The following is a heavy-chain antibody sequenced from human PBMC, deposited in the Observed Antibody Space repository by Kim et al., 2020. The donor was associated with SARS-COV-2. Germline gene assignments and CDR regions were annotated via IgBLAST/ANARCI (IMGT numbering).Heavy chain of an antibody. CDR3: ARTVKGHYGDYP. D-gene: IGHD4-17*01. J-gene: IGHJ5*02. V-gene: IGHV1-69*02. Sequence: NSAQEFQGRVTITADKSTRTAYMELSSLRSEDTAVYYCARTVKGHYGDYPWGQGTLVTVSS.